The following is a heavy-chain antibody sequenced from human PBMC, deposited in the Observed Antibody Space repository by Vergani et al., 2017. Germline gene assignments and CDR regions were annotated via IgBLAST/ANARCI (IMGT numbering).Heavy chain of an antibody. CDR2: ISAYNGNT. D-gene: IGHD2-2*01. CDR3: ARIIVVVPAHHPRSPYYYYMDV. J-gene: IGHJ6*03. CDR1: GFIFSTYA. Sequence: VQLLESGGDLVQPGGSLRLSCTASGFIFSTYAMSWVRQAPGQGLEWMGWISAYNGNTNYAQKLQGRVTMTTDTSTSTAYMELRSLRSDDTAVYYCARIIVVVPAHHPRSPYYYYMDVWGKGTTVTVSS. V-gene: IGHV1-18*01.